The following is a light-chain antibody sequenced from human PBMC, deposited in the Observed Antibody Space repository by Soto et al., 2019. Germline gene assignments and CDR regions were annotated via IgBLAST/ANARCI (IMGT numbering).Light chain of an antibody. CDR1: QSVSSEK. CDR3: QQYGSSLLT. J-gene: IGKJ4*01. Sequence: EIVLTQSPGTLSLSPGERASLSCRASQSVSSEKLAWYQQKPGQAPRLLIFGASGRATGIPERFSGSGSGTDFSLTISRLEPEDSAVYYCQQYGSSLLTFGGGTRWIS. V-gene: IGKV3-20*01. CDR2: GAS.